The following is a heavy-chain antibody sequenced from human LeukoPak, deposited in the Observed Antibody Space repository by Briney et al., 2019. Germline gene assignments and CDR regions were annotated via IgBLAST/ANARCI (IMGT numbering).Heavy chain of an antibody. J-gene: IGHJ3*02. V-gene: IGHV3-30*18. Sequence: PGKSLRLSCAASGFTFSSYGMHWVRQAPGKGLEWVAVISYDGSNKYYADSVKGRFTISRDNSKNTLYLQMNSLRAEDTAVYYCAKDAYDFWSGDAFDIWGQGTMVTASS. CDR3: AKDAYDFWSGDAFDI. CDR1: GFTFSSYG. D-gene: IGHD3-3*01. CDR2: ISYDGSNK.